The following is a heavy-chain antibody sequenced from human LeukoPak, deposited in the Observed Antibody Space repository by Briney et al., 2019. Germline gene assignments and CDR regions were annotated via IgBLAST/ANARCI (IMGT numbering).Heavy chain of an antibody. CDR2: ISGSGFTI. CDR1: GFTLSNYS. Sequence: GGSLRLSCAVSGFTLSNYSMNWVRQAPGKGLEWISYISGSGFTIHYADSVKGRFTISRDNAKNSLYLQMNSLRAEDTAVYYCAREAYSSNWYGSVWFDPWGQGTLVTVSS. D-gene: IGHD6-13*01. CDR3: AREAYSSNWYGSVWFDP. J-gene: IGHJ5*02. V-gene: IGHV3-48*01.